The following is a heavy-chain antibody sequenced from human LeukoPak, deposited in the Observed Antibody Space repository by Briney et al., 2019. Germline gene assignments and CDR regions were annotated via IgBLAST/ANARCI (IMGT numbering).Heavy chain of an antibody. CDR1: GFTFSDYY. J-gene: IGHJ4*02. V-gene: IGHV3-11*01. CDR2: ISGSGNAK. Sequence: PGGSLRLSCAASGFTFSDYYMSGIRQAPGKGLEWVTYISGSGNAKNYAESVKGRFTISRDNAKNSVFLQMDSLRAEDTAVYYCARAGGSYWMGAKFDFWGQGILVTVSS. CDR3: ARAGGSYWMGAKFDF. D-gene: IGHD1-26*01.